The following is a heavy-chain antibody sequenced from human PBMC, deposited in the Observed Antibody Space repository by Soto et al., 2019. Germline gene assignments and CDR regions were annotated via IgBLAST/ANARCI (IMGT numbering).Heavy chain of an antibody. J-gene: IGHJ6*02. CDR3: ARGDSTDCSNGVCSFFYNHDMDV. D-gene: IGHD2-8*01. V-gene: IGHV1-2*04. Sequence: GASVKVSCXASGYSFTDYHIHWVRQAPGQGLEWLGLINPKSGGTSTAQKFQGWVTMTTDTSISTASMELTRLTSDDTAIYYCARGDSTDCSNGVCSFFYNHDMDVWGQGTTVTVSS. CDR1: GYSFTDYH. CDR2: INPKSGGT.